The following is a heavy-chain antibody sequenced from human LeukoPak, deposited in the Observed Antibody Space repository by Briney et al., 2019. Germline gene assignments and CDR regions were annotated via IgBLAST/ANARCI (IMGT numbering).Heavy chain of an antibody. Sequence: SETLSLTCTVSGGSISSYYWSWIRQPAGKGLEWIGRIYISGSTNYNPSLKSRVTMSVDTSKNQFSLKLSSVTAADTAIYYCAGGSGSSNRFDPWGQGTLVTVSS. CDR1: GGSISSYY. V-gene: IGHV4-4*07. J-gene: IGHJ5*02. CDR3: AGGSGSSNRFDP. D-gene: IGHD3-10*01. CDR2: IYISGST.